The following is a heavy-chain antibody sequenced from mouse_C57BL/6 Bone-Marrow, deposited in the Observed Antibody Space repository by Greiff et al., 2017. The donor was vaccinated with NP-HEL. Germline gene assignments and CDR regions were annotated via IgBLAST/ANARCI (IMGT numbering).Heavy chain of an antibody. Sequence: QVQLQQPGAELVKPGASVKLSCKASGYTFTSYWMHWLKQRPGQGLEWVGMIHPNSGSTNYNEKFKSKATLTVDKSSSTAYMQLSSLTSEDSAVYYCARIAGTGFDYWGQGTTLTVSS. V-gene: IGHV1-64*01. CDR2: IHPNSGST. CDR3: ARIAGTGFDY. D-gene: IGHD4-1*01. CDR1: GYTFTSYW. J-gene: IGHJ2*01.